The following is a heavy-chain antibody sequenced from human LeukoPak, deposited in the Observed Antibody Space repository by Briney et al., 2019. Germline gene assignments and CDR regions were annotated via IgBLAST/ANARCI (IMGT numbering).Heavy chain of an antibody. D-gene: IGHD3-10*01. CDR2: IYYSGST. J-gene: IGHJ4*02. Sequence: PSETLSLTCTVSGASISSYYWSWIRQPPGKGLEWIGYIYYSGSTNYNPSLKSRVTISVDTSKNQFSLKLSSVTAADTAVYYCARVKIFGESAYFDYWGQGTLVTVSS. CDR1: GASISSYY. CDR3: ARVKIFGESAYFDY. V-gene: IGHV4-59*12.